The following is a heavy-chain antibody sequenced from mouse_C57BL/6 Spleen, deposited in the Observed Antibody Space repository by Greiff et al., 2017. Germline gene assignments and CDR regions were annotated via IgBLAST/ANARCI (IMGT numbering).Heavy chain of an antibody. V-gene: IGHV1-15*01. CDR2: IDPETGGT. J-gene: IGHJ1*03. Sequence: VKLQESGAELVRPGASVTLSCKASGYTFTDYEMHWVKQTPVHGLEWIGAIDPETGGTAYNQKFKGKAILTADKSSSTAYMELRRLTSEDSAVYYCTRSGITTVVRYFDVWGTGTTVTVSS. CDR3: TRSGITTVVRYFDV. CDR1: GYTFTDYE. D-gene: IGHD1-1*01.